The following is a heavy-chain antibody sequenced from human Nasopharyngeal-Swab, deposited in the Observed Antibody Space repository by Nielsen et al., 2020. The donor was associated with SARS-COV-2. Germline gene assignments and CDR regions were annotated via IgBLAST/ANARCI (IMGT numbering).Heavy chain of an antibody. V-gene: IGHV4-31*03. Sequence: LRLSCTVSGGSISSGGYYWSWIRQHPGKGLEWIGYIYYSGSTYYNPSLKSRVTISVDTSKNQFSLKLSSVTAADTAVYYCARGTNYDFWSGYYHPYGMDVWGQGTTVTVSS. CDR2: IYYSGST. CDR1: GGSISSGGYY. CDR3: ARGTNYDFWSGYYHPYGMDV. J-gene: IGHJ6*02. D-gene: IGHD3-3*01.